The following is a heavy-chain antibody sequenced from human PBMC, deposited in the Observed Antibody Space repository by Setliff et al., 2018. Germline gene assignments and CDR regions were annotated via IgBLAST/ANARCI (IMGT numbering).Heavy chain of an antibody. V-gene: IGHV1-69*05. CDR2: IIPIFGTT. D-gene: IGHD2-2*01. Sequence: ASVKVSCKASRGTFSSYGITWVRQAPGQGLEWMGGIIPIFGTTDYAQKFQGRVTITTDESTSTAYMELRSLRSDDTAVYYCARGPLDFVVVPAAAKFDYWGQGTLVTVSS. CDR3: ARGPLDFVVVPAAAKFDY. J-gene: IGHJ4*02. CDR1: RGTFSSYG.